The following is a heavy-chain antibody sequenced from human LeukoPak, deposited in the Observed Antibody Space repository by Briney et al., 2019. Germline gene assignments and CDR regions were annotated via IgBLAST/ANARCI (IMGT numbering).Heavy chain of an antibody. V-gene: IGHV1-2*02. J-gene: IGHJ6*03. CDR2: INPNSGGT. CDR3: ARDKQLDSAHYYYYYMDV. Sequence: GASVKLSCKASGYTFTGYYMHWVRQAPGQGLEWMGWINPNSGGTNYAQKFQGRATMTRDTSISTAYMELSRLRSDDTAVYYCARDKQLDSAHYYYYYMDVWGKGTTVTVSS. CDR1: GYTFTGYY. D-gene: IGHD5-24*01.